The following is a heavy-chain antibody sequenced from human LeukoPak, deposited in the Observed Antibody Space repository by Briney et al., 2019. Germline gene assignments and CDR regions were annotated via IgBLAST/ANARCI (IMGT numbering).Heavy chain of an antibody. CDR3: ARALPVMAAAGTDYYMDV. V-gene: IGHV1-8*01. D-gene: IGHD6-13*01. Sequence: GASVKVSCKASGYTFTSYDINWVRQATGQGLEWMGWMNPNSGNTGYAQKFQGRVTMTRNTSISTAYMELSSLRSEGTAVYYCARALPVMAAAGTDYYMDVWGKGTTVTVSS. CDR2: MNPNSGNT. J-gene: IGHJ6*03. CDR1: GYTFTSYD.